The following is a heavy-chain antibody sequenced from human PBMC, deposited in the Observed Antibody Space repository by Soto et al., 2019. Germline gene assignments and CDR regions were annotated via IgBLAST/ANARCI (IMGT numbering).Heavy chain of an antibody. J-gene: IGHJ4*02. Sequence: GGSLSLSCAASGFHFRNYAMSWVRQAAGKELEWVSAISSSGGSTYYADSVKGRFTISRDNSKNTLYLQMNSLRAEDTAVYYCARGVGSGYYYFDYWGQGTLVTVS. CDR2: ISSSGGST. CDR1: GFHFRNYA. CDR3: ARGVGSGYYYFDY. D-gene: IGHD3-22*01. V-gene: IGHV3-23*01.